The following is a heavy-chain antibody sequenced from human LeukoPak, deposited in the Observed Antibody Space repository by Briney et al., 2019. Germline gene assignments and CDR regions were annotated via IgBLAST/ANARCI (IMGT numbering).Heavy chain of an antibody. J-gene: IGHJ1*01. V-gene: IGHV1-69*04. D-gene: IGHD6-13*01. Sequence: ASVKVSCKASGGTFSSYAISWVRQAPGQGLEWMGRIIPILGIANYAQKFQGRVTITADESTSTAYMELSSLRSEDTAVYYCARDRQQLAEIEYFQHWGQGTLVTVSS. CDR3: ARDRQQLAEIEYFQH. CDR1: GGTFSSYA. CDR2: IIPILGIA.